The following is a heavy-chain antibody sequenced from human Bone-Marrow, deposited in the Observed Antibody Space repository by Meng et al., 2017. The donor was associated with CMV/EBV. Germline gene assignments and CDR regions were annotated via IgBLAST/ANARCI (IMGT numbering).Heavy chain of an antibody. D-gene: IGHD2-21*01. V-gene: IGHV3-21*04. J-gene: IGHJ4*02. CDR1: GFTFSSYS. CDR3: ARDIVGPSEYYFDY. Sequence: GESLKISCAASGFTFSSYSMNWVRQAPGKGLEWVSSISSSSSYIYYADSVKGRFTISRDNAKNSLYLQMTSLRAEDTAVYYCARDIVGPSEYYFDYWGQGTLVTVSS. CDR2: ISSSSSYI.